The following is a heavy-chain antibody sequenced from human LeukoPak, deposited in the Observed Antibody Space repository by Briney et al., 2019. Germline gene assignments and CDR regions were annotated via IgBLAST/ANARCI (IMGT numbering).Heavy chain of an antibody. CDR3: GRAAAGTGYYYYGMDV. CDR2: TIPIFGTA. CDR1: GGTFISYA. D-gene: IGHD6-13*01. Sequence: ASVKVSCKASGGTFISYAISWVRQAPGQGLEWMGGTIPIFGTANYAQKFQGRVTITADESTSTAYMELSSLRSEDTAVYYCGRAAAGTGYYYYGMDVWGQGTTVTVSS. J-gene: IGHJ6*02. V-gene: IGHV1-69*13.